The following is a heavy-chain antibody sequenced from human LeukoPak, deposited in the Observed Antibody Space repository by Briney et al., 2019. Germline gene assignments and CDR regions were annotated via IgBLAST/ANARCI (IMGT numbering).Heavy chain of an antibody. CDR3: AREAGVLDGDYAMYYFDY. CDR2: ISSRSSTI. V-gene: IGHV3-48*01. D-gene: IGHD4-17*01. J-gene: IGHJ4*02. Sequence: GGPLRLSCAASGFTFSSYSMNWVRQAPGKGLEWVSYISSRSSTIYYADSVKGRFTISRDNAKNSLYLQMNSLRAEDTAVYYCAREAGVLDGDYAMYYFDYWGQGTLVTVSS. CDR1: GFTFSSYS.